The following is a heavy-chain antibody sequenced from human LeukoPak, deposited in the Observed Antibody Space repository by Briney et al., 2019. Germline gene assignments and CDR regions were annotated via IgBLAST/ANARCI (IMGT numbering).Heavy chain of an antibody. CDR1: GFTLGSHD. CDR3: VREARGYHYTYFDY. CDR2: VSSGFHA. J-gene: IGHJ4*02. D-gene: IGHD5-18*01. Sequence: AGGSLGLSCTASGFTLGSHDMHWVRQIPGQGLEWVAAVSSGFHAFFADSVQGRFTVSREDARNSLYLQMNSLRAGDTAVYYCVREARGYHYTYFDYWGQGTLVTVSS. V-gene: IGHV3-13*01.